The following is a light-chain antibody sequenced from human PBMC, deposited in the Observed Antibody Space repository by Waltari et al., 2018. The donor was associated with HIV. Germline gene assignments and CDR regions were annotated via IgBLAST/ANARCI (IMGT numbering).Light chain of an antibody. J-gene: IGLJ1*01. Sequence: QSALTQPHSVSGSPGQSLTISCTGTSSYVDTFASCYQQHPGKAPQVIIYNVNNRPPGVPDRFSGSKSGNTAFLTISGLQADDEAEYHCCSHAGNFIFAFGTGTKVTVL. CDR1: SSYVDTF. CDR3: CSHAGNFIFA. V-gene: IGLV2-11*01. CDR2: NVN.